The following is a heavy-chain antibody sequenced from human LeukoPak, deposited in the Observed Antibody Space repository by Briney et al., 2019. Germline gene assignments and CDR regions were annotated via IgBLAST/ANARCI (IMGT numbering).Heavy chain of an antibody. V-gene: IGHV1-18*01. CDR2: ISAYNGNT. D-gene: IGHD3-16*02. J-gene: IGHJ5*02. CDR1: GYTFTSYG. Sequence: ASVKVSCKASGYTFTSYGISWVRQAPGQGLEWMGWISAYNGNTNYAQKLQGRVTMTTDTSTSTAYMELRSLRSDDTAVYYCARVWYDYVWGSYRPNWFDPWGQGTLVTVSS. CDR3: ARVWYDYVWGSYRPNWFDP.